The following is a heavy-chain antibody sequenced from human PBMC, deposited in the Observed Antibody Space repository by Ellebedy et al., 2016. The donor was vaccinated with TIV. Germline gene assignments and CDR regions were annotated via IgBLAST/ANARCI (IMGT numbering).Heavy chain of an antibody. D-gene: IGHD3-10*01. J-gene: IGHJ6*02. CDR1: GFTFGSSW. Sequence: PGGSLRLSCAGSGFTFGSSWMHWVRQVPGKGLVWVARTNSDGSRIDYADAAQGRFIISRDNAKNMVYLQMSSLRGEDTAVYYCARSRDRGADSGMDVWGQGTTVTVSS. CDR2: TNSDGSRI. CDR3: ARSRDRGADSGMDV. V-gene: IGHV3-74*01.